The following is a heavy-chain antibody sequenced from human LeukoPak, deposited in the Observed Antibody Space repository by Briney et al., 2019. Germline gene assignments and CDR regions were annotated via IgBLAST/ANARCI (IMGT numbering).Heavy chain of an antibody. CDR3: ARDTDTAMVDY. Sequence: GASVKVSCKASGYTFTGYYMHWVRQAPGQGLEWMGWINPNNGGTNYAQKFQGRVTMTRDTSISTAYMELSRLRSDDTAVYYCARDTDTAMVDYWGQGTLVTVSS. J-gene: IGHJ4*02. V-gene: IGHV1-2*02. CDR2: INPNNGGT. D-gene: IGHD5-18*01. CDR1: GYTFTGYY.